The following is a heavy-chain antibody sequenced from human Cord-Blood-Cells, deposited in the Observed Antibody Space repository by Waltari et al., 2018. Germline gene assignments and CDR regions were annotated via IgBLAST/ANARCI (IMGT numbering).Heavy chain of an antibody. D-gene: IGHD3-10*01. Sequence: QVQLVESGGGVVQPGRSLRLSCAASGFTFSSYGMHWVRQAPGKGLEWVAVTSYDGSNKYYADSVKGRFTISRDNSKNTLYLQMNSLRAEDTAVYCCAKGFYYYGSGSYYYYGMDVWGQGTTVTVSS. CDR3: AKGFYYYGSGSYYYYGMDV. V-gene: IGHV3-30*18. CDR2: TSYDGSNK. J-gene: IGHJ6*02. CDR1: GFTFSSYG.